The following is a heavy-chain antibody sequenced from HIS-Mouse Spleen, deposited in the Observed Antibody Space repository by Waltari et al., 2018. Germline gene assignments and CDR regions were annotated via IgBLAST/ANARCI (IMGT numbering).Heavy chain of an antibody. CDR1: GGSITSSRHS. CDR2: IYYSGST. V-gene: IGHV4-39*07. J-gene: IGHJ2*01. D-gene: IGHD6-13*01. CDR3: AREIPYSSSWYDWYFDL. Sequence: QLQLQESGPGLVKPSETLSLTCTLSGGSITSSRHSWGGIRQPPGKGLEWIGSIYYSGSTYYNPSLKSRVTISVDTSKNQFSLKLSSVTAADTAVYYCAREIPYSSSWYDWYFDLWGRGTLVTVSS.